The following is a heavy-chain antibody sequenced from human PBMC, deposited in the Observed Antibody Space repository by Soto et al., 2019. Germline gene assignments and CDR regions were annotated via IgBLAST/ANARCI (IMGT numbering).Heavy chain of an antibody. CDR3: ARCYCRVGSCYACWHFDL. CDR1: GYTFTNYA. CDR2: ISASTRNT. V-gene: IGHV1-18*01. D-gene: IGHD2-15*01. J-gene: IGHJ2*01. Sequence: QVQLVQSGAEVKKPGASVKVSCQASGYTFTNYAISWVRQAPGQGLEWMGWISASTRNTDQAQNFQGRVTMTIDTSTNTANMEVRSLRSDVTAVYYCARCYCRVGSCYACWHFDLWGRGTLVTVSS.